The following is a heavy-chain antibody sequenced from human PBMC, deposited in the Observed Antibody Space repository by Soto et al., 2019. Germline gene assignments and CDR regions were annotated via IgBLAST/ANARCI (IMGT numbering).Heavy chain of an antibody. CDR1: GFSLSTSGVG. CDR3: AHSPGIVVVVAATQANWFDP. CDR2: IYWNDDK. V-gene: IGHV2-5*01. D-gene: IGHD2-15*01. Sequence: QITLKESGPTLVKPTQTLTLTCTFSGFSLSTSGVGVGWIRQPPGKALEWLALIYWNDDKRYSPSLKSRLTITKDPSKNQVVLTMTNMDPVDTATYYCAHSPGIVVVVAATQANWFDPWGQGTLVTVSS. J-gene: IGHJ5*02.